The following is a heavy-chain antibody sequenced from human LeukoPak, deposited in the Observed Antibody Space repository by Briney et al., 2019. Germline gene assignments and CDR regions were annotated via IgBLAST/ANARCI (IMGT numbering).Heavy chain of an antibody. CDR3: ARANYYDSSGYYYYGMDV. CDR1: GGTFSSYA. CDR2: IIPILGIA. D-gene: IGHD3-22*01. J-gene: IGHJ6*02. Sequence: SVKVSYKASGGTFSSYAISWVRQAPGQGLEWMGRIIPILGIANYAQKFQGRVTITADKSTSTAYMELSSLRSEDTAVYYCARANYYDSSGYYYYGMDVWGQGTTVTVSS. V-gene: IGHV1-69*04.